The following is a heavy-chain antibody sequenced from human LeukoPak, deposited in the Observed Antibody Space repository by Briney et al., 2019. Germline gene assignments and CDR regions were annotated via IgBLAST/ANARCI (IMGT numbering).Heavy chain of an antibody. CDR3: ARGGSYYCFDP. Sequence: SETLSHTCSVSGGFISSGSSYWGWIRQPPGKGLEWIGSLYYSGNTYYNPSLRSRVTISVDTSKNQFSLELSSVTAADTAVYYCARGGSYYCFDPWGQGTLVTVSS. D-gene: IGHD1-26*01. J-gene: IGHJ5*02. CDR1: GGFISSGSSY. CDR2: LYYSGNT. V-gene: IGHV4-39*01.